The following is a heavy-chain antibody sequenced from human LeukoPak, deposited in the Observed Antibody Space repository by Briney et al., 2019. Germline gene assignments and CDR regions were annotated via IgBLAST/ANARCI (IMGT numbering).Heavy chain of an antibody. CDR3: ARGGPARGPFDY. CDR1: GSSITSVSHY. J-gene: IGHJ4*02. Sequence: PSETLSLTCTISGSSITSVSHYWGWIRQPPGKGLEWIGDIYYTGSTYYSPSLRSRVTMSVHTSENQFSLKLSSVTAADTAVYYCARGGPARGPFDYWGQGTLVTVSS. CDR2: IYYTGST. D-gene: IGHD3-10*01. V-gene: IGHV4-39*01.